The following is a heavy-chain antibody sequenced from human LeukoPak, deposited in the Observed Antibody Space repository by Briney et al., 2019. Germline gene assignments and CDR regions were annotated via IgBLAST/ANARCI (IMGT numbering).Heavy chain of an antibody. Sequence: SETLSLTCTVSGGSISSYYWSWIRQPPGKGLEWIGYIYYSGSTNYNPSLKSRVTISVDTSKNQFSLKLSSVTAADTAVYYCARDRGCSGGSCCQPDDDAFDIWGQGTMVTVSS. CDR2: IYYSGST. V-gene: IGHV4-59*01. J-gene: IGHJ3*02. CDR1: GGSISSYY. D-gene: IGHD2-15*01. CDR3: ARDRGCSGGSCCQPDDDAFDI.